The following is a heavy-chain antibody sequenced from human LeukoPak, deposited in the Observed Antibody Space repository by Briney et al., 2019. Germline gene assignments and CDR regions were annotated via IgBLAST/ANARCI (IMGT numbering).Heavy chain of an antibody. CDR3: ARASSFDKTTRWNPAYFGP. V-gene: IGHV4-34*01. Sequence: SETLSLTRAVHGGSLSGFYWSWIRQPPGKGLEWIGEINHSGTTNYNPSLKSRVTISVDTSKNQVSLDLASVTAADTAVYYCARASSFDKTTRWNPAYFGPWGPGSLVTVA. D-gene: IGHD1-1*01. CDR1: GGSLSGFY. J-gene: IGHJ5*02. CDR2: INHSGTT.